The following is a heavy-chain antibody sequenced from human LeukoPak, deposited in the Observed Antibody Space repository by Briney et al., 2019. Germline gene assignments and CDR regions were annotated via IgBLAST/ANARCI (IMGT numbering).Heavy chain of an antibody. CDR3: AAANLRLGELSLYY. J-gene: IGHJ4*02. V-gene: IGHV3-13*01. CDR1: GFTFSSYD. CDR2: IRTAGDT. Sequence: PGGSLRLSCAASGFTFSSYDMHWFRQATGKGLEWVSAIRTAGDTYYPGSVKGRFTISRENAKNSLYLQMNSLRGGDTPVYYCAAANLRLGELSLYYWGQGTLVTVSS. D-gene: IGHD3-16*02.